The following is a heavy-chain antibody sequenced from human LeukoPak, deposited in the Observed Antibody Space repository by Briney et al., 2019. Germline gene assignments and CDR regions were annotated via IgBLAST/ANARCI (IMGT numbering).Heavy chain of an antibody. CDR2: IRSSGGGT. CDR1: GFTFSSYG. Sequence: GGSLRLSCTASGFTFSSYGMSWVRQAPGKGLEWVSGIRSSGGGTYYADSVKGRFTISRDNSKNTLYLQMNSLRGEDTAVYYCAKVVGYTSSWYFDYWGQGTLVTVSS. CDR3: AKVVGYTSSWYFDY. J-gene: IGHJ4*02. D-gene: IGHD6-13*01. V-gene: IGHV3-23*01.